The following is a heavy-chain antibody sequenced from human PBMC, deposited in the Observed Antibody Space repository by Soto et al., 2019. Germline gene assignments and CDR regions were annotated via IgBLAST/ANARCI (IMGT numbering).Heavy chain of an antibody. CDR3: AAGEPLNY. V-gene: IGHV3-33*01. J-gene: IGHJ4*02. Sequence: LRLSCAASGFTFSNYGMHWVRQAPGKGLEWVAIIWYDGSNKYYADSVKGRFTISRDNSKNPVYLQMNSLRAEDTAMYFCAAGEPLNYRGQGTLVTVSS. CDR2: IWYDGSNK. CDR1: GFTFSNYG. D-gene: IGHD3-10*01.